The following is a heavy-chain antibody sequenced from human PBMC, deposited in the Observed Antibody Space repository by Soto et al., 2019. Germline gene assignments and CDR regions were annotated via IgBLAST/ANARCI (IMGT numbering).Heavy chain of an antibody. CDR3: ARERYFDWLLGNLHDAFDI. V-gene: IGHV3-66*01. CDR1: GFTVSSNY. D-gene: IGHD3-9*01. J-gene: IGHJ3*02. Sequence: EVQLVESGGGLVQPGGSLRLSCAASGFTVSSNYMSWVRQAPGKGLEWVSVIYSGGSTYYADSVKGRFTISRDNSKNTLYLQMNSLRAEDTAVYYCARERYFDWLLGNLHDAFDIWGQGTMVTVSS. CDR2: IYSGGST.